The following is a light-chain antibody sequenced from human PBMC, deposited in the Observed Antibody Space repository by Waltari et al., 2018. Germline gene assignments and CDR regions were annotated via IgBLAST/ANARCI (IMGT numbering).Light chain of an antibody. CDR2: DAS. V-gene: IGKV3-11*01. J-gene: IGKJ1*01. CDR1: QSVGSY. CDR3: QQRSHWWT. Sequence: EIVLTQSPVTLSLSPGERAPLSGRASQSVGSYLAWHQQRLGQPPRLLIFDASKRSTGIAARFSSSGSETDFTLTISGLEPEDVADYYCQQRSHWWTFGQGTKVEIK.